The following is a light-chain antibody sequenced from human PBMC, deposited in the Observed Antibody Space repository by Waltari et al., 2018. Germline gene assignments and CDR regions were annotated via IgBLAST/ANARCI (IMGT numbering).Light chain of an antibody. CDR1: SSYVGGYNY. V-gene: IGLV2-14*03. CDR3: SSYTNTGTRV. Sequence: QSALTQPASVSGSPGQSITISCTGTSSYVGGYNYFPWYQQHPGKAPKLMIYDVSNRASGVSNRFSGSKSGNTASLTISGLQAEDEADFYCSSYTNTGTRVFGGGTKLTVL. CDR2: DVS. J-gene: IGLJ3*02.